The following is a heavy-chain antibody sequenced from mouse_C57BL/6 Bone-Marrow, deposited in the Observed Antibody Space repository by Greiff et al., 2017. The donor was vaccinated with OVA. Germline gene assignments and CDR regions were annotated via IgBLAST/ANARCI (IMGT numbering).Heavy chain of an antibody. V-gene: IGHV5-4*01. CDR3: ARYWYFDV. CDR1: GFTFSSYA. J-gene: IGHJ1*03. Sequence: EVQLQESGGGLVKPGGSLKLSCAASGFTFSSYAMSWVRQTPEKRLEWVATISDGGSYTYYPDNVKGRFTISRDNAKNNLYLQMSHLKSEDTAMYYCARYWYFDVWGTGTTVTVSS. CDR2: ISDGGSYT.